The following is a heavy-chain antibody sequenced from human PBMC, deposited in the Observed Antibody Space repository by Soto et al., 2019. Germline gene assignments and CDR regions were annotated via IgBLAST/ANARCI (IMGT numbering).Heavy chain of an antibody. J-gene: IGHJ6*04. CDR1: GFTVSSNY. Sequence: GGSLRLSCAASGFTVSSNYMTWVRQAPGKGLEWVSVIYSGGSTYYADSVKGRFTISRDNSKNTLYLQMNSLRAEDTAVYYCARLGSGYYYGMDVWGKGTTVTVSS. D-gene: IGHD7-27*01. V-gene: IGHV3-53*01. CDR2: IYSGGST. CDR3: ARLGSGYYYGMDV.